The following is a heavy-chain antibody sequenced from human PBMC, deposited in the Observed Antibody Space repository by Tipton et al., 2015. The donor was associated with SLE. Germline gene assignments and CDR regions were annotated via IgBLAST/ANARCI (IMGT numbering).Heavy chain of an antibody. CDR2: ISSSGSTI. CDR3: ARLRLYYYDSSADAFDI. J-gene: IGHJ3*02. Sequence: GSLRLSCAASGFTFSSYGMNWVRQAPGKGLEWVSYISSSGSTIYYADSVKGRFTISRDNAKNSLYLQMNSLRAEDTAVYNCARLRLYYYDSSADAFDIWGQGTMVTVSS. CDR1: GFTFSSYG. D-gene: IGHD3-22*01. V-gene: IGHV3-48*03.